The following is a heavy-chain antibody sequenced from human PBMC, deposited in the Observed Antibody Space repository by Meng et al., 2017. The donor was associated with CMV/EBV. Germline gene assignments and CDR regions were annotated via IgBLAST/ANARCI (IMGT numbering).Heavy chain of an antibody. Sequence: GESLMIPCAASGFTSSSYAMSWVRQAPGKGLEWVSVVYSGGSSTYYADPVKGRFTISRDNSKNTLYLQMNSLRAEDTAVYYSAKGGSSWYDPWGQGTLVTVSS. CDR1: GFTSSSYA. J-gene: IGHJ5*02. CDR3: AKGGSSWYDP. V-gene: IGHV3-23*03. CDR2: VYSGGSST. D-gene: IGHD6-13*01.